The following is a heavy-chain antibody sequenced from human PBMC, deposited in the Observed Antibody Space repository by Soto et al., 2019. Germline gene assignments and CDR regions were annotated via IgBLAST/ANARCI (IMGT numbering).Heavy chain of an antibody. V-gene: IGHV3-21*01. CDR3: AXDVTYYYDSSGPIPPDY. Sequence: AGGSLRLSCAASGFTFSSYSMNWVRQAPGKGLEWVSSISSSSSYIYYADSVKGRFTISRDNAKNSLYLQMNSLRAEDTAVYYCAXDVTYYYDSSGPIPPDYWGQGTLVTVSS. J-gene: IGHJ4*02. CDR2: ISSSSSYI. CDR1: GFTFSSYS. D-gene: IGHD3-22*01.